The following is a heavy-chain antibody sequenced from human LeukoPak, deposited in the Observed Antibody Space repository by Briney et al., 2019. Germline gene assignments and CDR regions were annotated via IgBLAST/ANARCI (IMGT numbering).Heavy chain of an antibody. CDR3: ARQSLLNWFDP. CDR1: GGSISSYH. CDR2: IYYSGST. J-gene: IGHJ5*02. Sequence: PSETLSLTCTVSGGSISSYHWSWIRQPPGKGLEWIGYIYYSGSTNYNPSLKSRVTISVDTSKNQFSLKLSSVTAADTAVYYCARQSLLNWFDPWGQGTLVTVSS. D-gene: IGHD3-10*01. V-gene: IGHV4-59*08.